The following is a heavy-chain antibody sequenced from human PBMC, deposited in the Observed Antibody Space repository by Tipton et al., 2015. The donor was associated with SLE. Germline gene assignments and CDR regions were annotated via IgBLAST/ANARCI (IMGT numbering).Heavy chain of an antibody. V-gene: IGHV4-38-2*01. J-gene: IGHJ3*02. Sequence: LRLSCAASGFTFSDYYMSWIRQAPGKGLEWIGSIYHSGSTYYNPSLKSRVTISVDTSKNQFSLKLSSVTAADTAVYYCARVSRQQLVPKGYDAFDIWGQGTMVTVSS. CDR1: GFTFSDYY. CDR2: IYHSGST. D-gene: IGHD6-13*01. CDR3: ARVSRQQLVPKGYDAFDI.